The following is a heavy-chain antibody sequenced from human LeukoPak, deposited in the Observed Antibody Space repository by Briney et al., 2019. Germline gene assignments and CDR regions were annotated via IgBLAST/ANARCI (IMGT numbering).Heavy chain of an antibody. J-gene: IGHJ6*03. Sequence: SETLSLTCAVYGESFSAYYWSWIRQTPGKGLEWIGYIHYSGSTNYNPSLKSRVTISVDTSKNQFSLKLSSVTAADTAVYYCARTTEGYCRGRSCYSYYYYMDVWGKGTTVTVSS. CDR2: IHYSGST. CDR1: GESFSAYY. D-gene: IGHD2-15*01. V-gene: IGHV4-34*01. CDR3: ARTTEGYCRGRSCYSYYYYMDV.